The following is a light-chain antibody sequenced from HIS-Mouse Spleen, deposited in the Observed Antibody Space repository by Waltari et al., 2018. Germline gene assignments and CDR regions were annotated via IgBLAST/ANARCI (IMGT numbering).Light chain of an antibody. V-gene: IGLV2-23*01. Sequence: QSALTQPASVSGSPGQSITISCTGTSSDVGSYNLVSWSQQHPGKAPKPMIYEGSKRPSGVSNRFSGSKSGNTASLTISGLQAEDEADYYCCSYAGSSTWVFGGGTKLTVL. CDR3: CSYAGSSTWV. CDR1: SSDVGSYNL. CDR2: EGS. J-gene: IGLJ3*02.